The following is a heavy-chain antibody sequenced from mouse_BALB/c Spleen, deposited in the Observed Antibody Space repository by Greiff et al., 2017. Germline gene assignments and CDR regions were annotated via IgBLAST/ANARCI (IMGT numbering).Heavy chain of an antibody. Sequence: EVQLQQSGPELVKPGASVKMSCKASGYTFTEYTMHWVKQSHGKSLEWIGGINPNNGGTSYNQKFKGKATLTVDKSSSTAYMELRSLTSEDSAVYYCARWYYYGSSSYSMDYWGQGTSVTVSS. CDR3: ARWYYYGSSSYSMDY. V-gene: IGHV1-22*01. D-gene: IGHD1-1*01. J-gene: IGHJ4*01. CDR1: GYTFTEYT. CDR2: INPNNGGT.